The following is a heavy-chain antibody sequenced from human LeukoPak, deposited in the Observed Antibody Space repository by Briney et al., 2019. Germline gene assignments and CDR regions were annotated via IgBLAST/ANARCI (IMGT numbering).Heavy chain of an antibody. J-gene: IGHJ5*02. Sequence: PSQTLSLTCTVSGGSISSGDYYWSWIRQPPGKGLEWIGYIYYSGSTYYNPSLKSRVTISVDTSKNQFSLKLSSVTAADTAVYYCARDYSRPTEWELGWFDPWGQGTLVTVSS. V-gene: IGHV4-30-4*01. CDR3: ARDYSRPTEWELGWFDP. CDR2: IYYSGST. D-gene: IGHD1-26*01. CDR1: GGSISSGDYY.